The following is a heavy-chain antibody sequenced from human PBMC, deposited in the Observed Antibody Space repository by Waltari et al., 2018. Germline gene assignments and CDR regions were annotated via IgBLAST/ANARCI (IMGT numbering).Heavy chain of an antibody. V-gene: IGHV1-8*01. D-gene: IGHD3-10*01. Sequence: QVQLVQSGAEVKKPGASVKVSCRASGYTFTSYDINWVRQATGQGLEWMGWMNPNSGNIDYAQKFQGRVTMTRNTSISTAYMELSSLRSEDTAVYYCARGYPFSFYGSGTYYNVYDYWGQGTLVTVSS. CDR1: GYTFTSYD. J-gene: IGHJ4*02. CDR3: ARGYPFSFYGSGTYYNVYDY. CDR2: MNPNSGNI.